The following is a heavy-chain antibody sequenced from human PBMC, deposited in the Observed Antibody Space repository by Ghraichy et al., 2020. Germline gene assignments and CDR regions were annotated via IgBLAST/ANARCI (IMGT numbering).Heavy chain of an antibody. D-gene: IGHD6-13*01. CDR2: HNWHGGST. Sequence: GSLRLSCAASGFSFDQFDMSWVRQVPGKGLEWVSGHNWHGGSTGYADSVKGRFTISRDNAKNSLYLQMNSLRAEDTALYYCARGQQVVIDYSYYYGMDVWGQGTTVTVSS. CDR3: ARGQQVVIDYSYYYGMDV. CDR1: GFSFDQFD. V-gene: IGHV3-20*04. J-gene: IGHJ6*02.